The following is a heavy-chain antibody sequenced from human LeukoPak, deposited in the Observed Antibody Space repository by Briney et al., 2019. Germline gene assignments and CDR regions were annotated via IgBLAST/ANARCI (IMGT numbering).Heavy chain of an antibody. Sequence: GGSLRLSCAASGFTFSDYYMSWIRQAPGKGLEWVSYISSSGSTKYYADSVKGRFTISRDNAKNSLYLQMNSLRAEDTAVYYCARLSRGSLDDAFDIWGQGTMVTVSS. V-gene: IGHV3-11*04. J-gene: IGHJ3*02. CDR2: ISSSGSTK. D-gene: IGHD1-26*01. CDR1: GFTFSDYY. CDR3: ARLSRGSLDDAFDI.